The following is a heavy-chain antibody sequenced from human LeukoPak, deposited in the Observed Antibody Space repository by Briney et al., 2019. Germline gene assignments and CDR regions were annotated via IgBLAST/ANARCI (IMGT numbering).Heavy chain of an antibody. V-gene: IGHV7-4-1*02. CDR1: GYTFSRNA. Sequence: ASVKVSCKAPGYTFSRNAINWVRQAPGQGLEWMGWLNTKTGTPTYAQGFTGRFVFSLDISVSTTYLQISNLKPEDTAVYYCARRSPSADAFDIWGQGTMVTVSS. CDR2: LNTKTGTP. J-gene: IGHJ3*02. CDR3: ARRSPSADAFDI.